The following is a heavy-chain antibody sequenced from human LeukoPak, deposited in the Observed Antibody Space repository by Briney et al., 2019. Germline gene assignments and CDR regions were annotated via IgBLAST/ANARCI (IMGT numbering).Heavy chain of an antibody. Sequence: GGSLRLSCAASGFTLSNYWMTWVRQAPGEGLEWVAKMKEDGSDENYVDSVKGRFTISRDNARNSLHLQMKSLRADDTAVYFCARGGAGGGYFPTWGQGILVIVSS. CDR1: GFTLSNYW. CDR3: ARGGAGGGYFPT. D-gene: IGHD3-16*01. J-gene: IGHJ1*01. CDR2: MKEDGSDE. V-gene: IGHV3-7*03.